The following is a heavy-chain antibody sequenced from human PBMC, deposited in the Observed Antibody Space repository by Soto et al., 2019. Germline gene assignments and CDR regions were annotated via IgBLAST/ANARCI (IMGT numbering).Heavy chain of an antibody. CDR3: ARDLWGNWNHIDAFDI. CDR1: GYTFTGYY. D-gene: IGHD1-20*01. CDR2: INPNTDVT. Sequence: ASVKVSCKASGYTFTGYYMHWVRQAPGQGLEWMGWINPNTDVTNYAQRFQGRVTMTRDTSITTAYMELSRLRSDDTAVYYCARDLWGNWNHIDAFDIWGPGTTVTVSS. V-gene: IGHV1-2*02. J-gene: IGHJ3*02.